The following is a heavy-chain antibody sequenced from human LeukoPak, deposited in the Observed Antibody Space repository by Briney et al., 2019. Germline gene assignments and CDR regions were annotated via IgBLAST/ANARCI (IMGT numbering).Heavy chain of an antibody. D-gene: IGHD3-10*01. CDR2: IDYAGGST. CDR1: GFTFNNYV. J-gene: IGHJ4*02. V-gene: IGHV3-23*01. Sequence: GGSLRLSCAASGFTFNNYVMSWVRQAPGRGLEWVSGIDYAGGSTNYADSVQGRFAVSRDNSKNTLYLQMNSLRAEDTAIYYCAATRVCGGVLLRPNCLYFENWGQGTLVTVSS. CDR3: AATRVCGGVLLRPNCLYFEN.